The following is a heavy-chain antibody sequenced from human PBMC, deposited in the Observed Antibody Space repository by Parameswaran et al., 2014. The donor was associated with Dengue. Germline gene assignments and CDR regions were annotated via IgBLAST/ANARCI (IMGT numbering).Heavy chain of an antibody. CDR3: ARTGDYVWGIRPFDY. D-gene: IGHD3-16*01. CDR2: IYYSGST. J-gene: IGHJ4*02. Sequence: PGKGLEWIGYIYYSGSTYYNPSLKSRVTISVDTSKNQFSLKLSSVTAADTAVYYCARTGDYVWGIRPFDYWGQGTLVTVSS. V-gene: IGHV4-30-4*01.